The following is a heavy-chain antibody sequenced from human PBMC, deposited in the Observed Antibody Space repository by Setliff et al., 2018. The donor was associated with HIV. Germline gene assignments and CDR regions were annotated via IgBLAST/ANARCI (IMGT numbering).Heavy chain of an antibody. CDR3: ARVTYFYYYYMDV. Sequence: SETLSLTCTVSGGSISNSNYFWDWIRQPPGQGLEWIGAIDYSGTTYSNPSLKSRLTLSVDTSKNQFSLKLKSVTAADTAVYYCARVTYFYYYYMDVWGQGTTVTVSS. CDR2: IDYSGTT. V-gene: IGHV4-39*07. CDR1: GGSISNSNYF. J-gene: IGHJ6*02. D-gene: IGHD5-18*01.